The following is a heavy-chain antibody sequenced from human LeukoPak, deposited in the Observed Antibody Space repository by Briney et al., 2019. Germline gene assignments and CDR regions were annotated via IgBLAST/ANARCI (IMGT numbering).Heavy chain of an antibody. V-gene: IGHV3-23*01. CDR2: ISGSGGST. Sequence: PGGTLRLSCAASGFTFSSYGMSWVRQAPGKGLEWVSAISGSGGSTYYADSVKGRFTISRDNAKNSLYLQMNSLRAEDTAVYYCARLRSPWIGNYYYMDVWGKGTTVTVSS. CDR1: GFTFSSYG. D-gene: IGHD6-6*01. J-gene: IGHJ6*03. CDR3: ARLRSPWIGNYYYMDV.